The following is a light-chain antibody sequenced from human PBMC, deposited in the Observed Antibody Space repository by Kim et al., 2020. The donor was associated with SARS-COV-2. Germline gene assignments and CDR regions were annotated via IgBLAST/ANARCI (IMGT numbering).Light chain of an antibody. CDR2: QAS. J-gene: IGKJ1*01. CDR3: QQYNNMPWT. V-gene: IGKV1-5*03. Sequence: ASVRDGVTINCRASQSIGSSLAWFQQKPGKAPKLLIYQASTLESGVPSRFSGSGSGTEFILTISSLQPDDLATYYCQQYNNMPWTFGRGTKVEIK. CDR1: QSIGSS.